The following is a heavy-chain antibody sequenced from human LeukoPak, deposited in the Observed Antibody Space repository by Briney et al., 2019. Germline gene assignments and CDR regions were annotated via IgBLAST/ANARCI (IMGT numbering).Heavy chain of an antibody. Sequence: QPGGSLRLSCAASGFTFSSYEMNWVRQAPGKGLEWVSDISSSGSTIYYADPVKGRFTISRDNAKNSLYLQMNSLRAEDTAVYYCASLDSVTASYFDYWGRGTGVTVSS. J-gene: IGHJ4*02. CDR1: GFTFSSYE. D-gene: IGHD2-21*02. V-gene: IGHV3-48*03. CDR2: ISSSGSTI. CDR3: ASLDSVTASYFDY.